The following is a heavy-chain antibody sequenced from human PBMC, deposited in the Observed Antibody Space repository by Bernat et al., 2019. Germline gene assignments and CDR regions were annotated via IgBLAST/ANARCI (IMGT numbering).Heavy chain of an antibody. CDR1: GFSFSSYW. V-gene: IGHV3-74*01. D-gene: IGHD6-19*01. J-gene: IGHJ3*02. Sequence: EVQLVESGGGLVQPGGSLRVSCAVSGFSFSSYWMHWVRQAPGEGLVWVSCINGDGVRTRDADSVKGRFTISRDNAKDTLYLQMNSLRAEDTAVYYCARGSASAWTDDAFDIWGQGTVVTVSS. CDR3: ARGSASAWTDDAFDI. CDR2: INGDGVRT.